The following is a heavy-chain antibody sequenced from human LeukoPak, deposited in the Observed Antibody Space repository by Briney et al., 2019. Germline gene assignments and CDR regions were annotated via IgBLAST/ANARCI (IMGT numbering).Heavy chain of an antibody. CDR2: IKKDGSEK. D-gene: IGHD6-6*01. V-gene: IGHV3-7*01. J-gene: IGHJ4*02. Sequence: PGGSLRLSCAASGFTFSSYWMSWVRQAPGKGLEWVANIKKDGSEKYYVDSVKGRFTISRDNAKNSLYLQMNSLRAEDTAVYYCAREGAYSSSPLVDYWGQGTLVTVSS. CDR1: GFTFSSYW. CDR3: AREGAYSSSPLVDY.